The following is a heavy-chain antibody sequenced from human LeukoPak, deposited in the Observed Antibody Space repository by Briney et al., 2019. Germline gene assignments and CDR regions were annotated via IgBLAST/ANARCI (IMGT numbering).Heavy chain of an antibody. Sequence: GGSLRLSCAASGFTFSSYEMNWVRQAPGKGLEWVSAISGSGGSTYYADSVKGRFTISRDNSKNTLYLQMNSLRAEDTAVYYCAKGSWIQPIAYMDVWGKGTTVTVSS. CDR1: GFTFSSYE. V-gene: IGHV3-23*01. CDR2: ISGSGGST. D-gene: IGHD5-18*01. J-gene: IGHJ6*03. CDR3: AKGSWIQPIAYMDV.